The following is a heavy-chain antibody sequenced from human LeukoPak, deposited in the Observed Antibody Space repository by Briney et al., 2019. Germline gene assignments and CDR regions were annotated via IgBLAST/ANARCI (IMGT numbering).Heavy chain of an antibody. CDR1: GFTFSSYG. J-gene: IGHJ5*02. V-gene: IGHV3-48*04. Sequence: PGGTLRLSCAASGFTFSSYGMSWVRQAPGKGLEWVSYISSSGSTIYYADSVKGRFTISRDNAKNSLYLQMNSLRAEDTAVYYCARAVFTGGSGPLGYNWFDPWGQGTLVTVSS. D-gene: IGHD2-8*02. CDR2: ISSSGSTI. CDR3: ARAVFTGGSGPLGYNWFDP.